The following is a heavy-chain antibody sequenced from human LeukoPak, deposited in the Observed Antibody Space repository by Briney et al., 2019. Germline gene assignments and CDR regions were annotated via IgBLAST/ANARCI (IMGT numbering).Heavy chain of an antibody. J-gene: IGHJ5*01. V-gene: IGHV4-4*07. CDR3: ARGYRSTTHCHFDS. CDR2: IDEDGST. Sequence: SETLSLTCSVSGQSSTTYRWSWIRQSAAKGLEWMGRIDEDGSTTYSPSLRSRVTVSADTSKNQVSLKLKFVTAADTAVYFCARGYRSTTHCHFDSWGRGTLVTVSS. CDR1: GQSSTTYR. D-gene: IGHD2-2*01.